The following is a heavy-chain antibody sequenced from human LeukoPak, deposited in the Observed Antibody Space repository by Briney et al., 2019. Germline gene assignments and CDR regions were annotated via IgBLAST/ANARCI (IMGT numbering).Heavy chain of an antibody. CDR1: GFTFSSYS. Sequence: GRSLRLPCAASGFTFSSYSMNWVREAPGKGLEWVSYISSSSSYIYYADSVKGRFTISRDNAKNSLYLQMNSLRAEDTAVYYCARDCVATIKFYDYYYYMDVWGKGTTVTVSS. CDR3: ARDCVATIKFYDYYYYMDV. CDR2: ISSSSSYI. V-gene: IGHV3-21*01. J-gene: IGHJ6*03. D-gene: IGHD5-12*01.